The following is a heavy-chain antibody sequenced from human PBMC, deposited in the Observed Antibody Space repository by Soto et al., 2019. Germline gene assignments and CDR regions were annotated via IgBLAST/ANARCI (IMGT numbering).Heavy chain of an antibody. CDR3: ARVRFGEWGYAMDV. V-gene: IGHV3-11*01. CDR1: GLTFSDCY. D-gene: IGHD3-10*01. CDR2: ISDSGSGI. J-gene: IGHJ6*02. Sequence: QVQLVESGGGLVKPGGSLRLSCAASGLTFSDCYMNWIRQAPGKGLEWVSYISDSGSGIKYAGSVKGRFTISRDNAKNSLYLQRNSLRAEDTAIYYCARVRFGEWGYAMDVWGQGTTVTVSS.